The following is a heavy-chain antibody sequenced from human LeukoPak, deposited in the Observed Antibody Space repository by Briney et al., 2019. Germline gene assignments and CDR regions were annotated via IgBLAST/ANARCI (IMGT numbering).Heavy chain of an antibody. V-gene: IGHV3-30*04. CDR2: ISYDGSYK. CDR3: AREYSSSWYPLIDY. D-gene: IGHD6-13*01. CDR1: GFTFSSYA. J-gene: IGHJ4*02. Sequence: GGSLRLSCAASGFTFSSYAMHWVRQAPGKGLEWVAVISYDGSYKYYADSVKGRFTISRDNSKNTLYLQMNSLRAEDTAVYYCAREYSSSWYPLIDYWGQGTLVTVSS.